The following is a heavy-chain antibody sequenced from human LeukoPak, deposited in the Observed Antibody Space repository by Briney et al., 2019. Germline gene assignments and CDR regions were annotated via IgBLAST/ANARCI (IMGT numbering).Heavy chain of an antibody. CDR3: ARLSTSCCDAFDI. V-gene: IGHV5-51*01. J-gene: IGHJ3*02. CDR2: IYPGDSDT. Sequence: PGESLKISCKGSGYSFTNYWIGWVRQMPGKGLEWMGIIYPGDSDTRYSPSFQGQVTISDDKSISTAYLQWSSLKASDTAVYYCARLSTSCCDAFDIWGQGTMVTVSS. D-gene: IGHD2-2*01. CDR1: GYSFTNYW.